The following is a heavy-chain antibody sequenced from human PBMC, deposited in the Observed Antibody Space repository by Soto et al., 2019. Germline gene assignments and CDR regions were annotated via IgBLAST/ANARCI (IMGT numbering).Heavy chain of an antibody. CDR2: IYHSGST. V-gene: IGHV4-4*02. J-gene: IGHJ6*02. Sequence: TSETLSLTCAVSGGSISSSNWWSWVRQPPGKGLEWIGEIYHSGSTNYNPSLKSRVTISVDKSKNQFSLKLSSVTAADTAVYYCARVSIAAAGTAFYYGMDVWGQGTTVTVSS. CDR3: ARVSIAAAGTAFYYGMDV. CDR1: GGSISSSNW. D-gene: IGHD6-13*01.